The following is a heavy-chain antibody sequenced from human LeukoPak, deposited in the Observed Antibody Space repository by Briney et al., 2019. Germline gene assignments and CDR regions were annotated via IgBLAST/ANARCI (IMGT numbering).Heavy chain of an antibody. V-gene: IGHV1-69*06. CDR2: IIPIFGTA. D-gene: IGHD2-2*01. J-gene: IGHJ1*01. CDR1: GGTFSSYA. CDR3: ARDQVVPAARHEYFPH. Sequence: ASVKVSCKASGGTFSSYAISWVRQAPGQGLEWMGGIIPIFGTANYAQKFQGRVTITADKSTSTAYMELSSLRSEDTAVYYCARDQVVPAARHEYFPHWGQGTLVTVSS.